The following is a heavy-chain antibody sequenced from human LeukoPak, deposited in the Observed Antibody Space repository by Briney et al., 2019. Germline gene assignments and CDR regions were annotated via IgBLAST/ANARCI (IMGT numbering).Heavy chain of an antibody. CDR2: IIPIFGTA. V-gene: IGHV1-69*13. Sequence: ASVKVSCKASGGTFSSYAISWVRQAPGQGLEWMGGIIPIFGTANYAQKFQGRVTITADESTSTAYMELSSLRSEDTAVYYCATSGLPGAFNIWGQGTMVTVSS. D-gene: IGHD5/OR15-5a*01. CDR1: GGTFSSYA. J-gene: IGHJ3*02. CDR3: ATSGLPGAFNI.